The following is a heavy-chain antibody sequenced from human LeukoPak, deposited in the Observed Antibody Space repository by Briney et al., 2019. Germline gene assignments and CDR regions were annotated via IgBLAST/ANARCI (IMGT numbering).Heavy chain of an antibody. CDR1: GASIRSYY. D-gene: IGHD1-7*01. CDR2: MYNSGST. V-gene: IGHV4-59*01. J-gene: IGHJ4*02. Sequence: SETLSLTCTVSGASIRSYYWSWIRQPPGRGLEWIGYMYNSGSTYYNPSLKSRVTISVDASKTQFSLKLNSVTAADTAVYYCARGSRELYYFDYWGQGTLVTVSS. CDR3: ARGSRELYYFDY.